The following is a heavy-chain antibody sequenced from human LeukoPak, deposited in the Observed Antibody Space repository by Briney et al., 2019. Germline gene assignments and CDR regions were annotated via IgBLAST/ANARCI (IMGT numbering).Heavy chain of an antibody. CDR1: GFTFSSYS. CDR2: ISTGSSYI. D-gene: IGHD2-21*02. CDR3: ARLPAIRLPADY. Sequence: GGSLRLSRAASGFTFSSYSMNWVRQAPGKGLEWVSSISTGSSYIFYADSVKGRFTISRDNAKNSLYLQMNSLRAEDTAVYYCARLPAIRLPADYWGQGTLVTVSS. V-gene: IGHV3-21*01. J-gene: IGHJ4*02.